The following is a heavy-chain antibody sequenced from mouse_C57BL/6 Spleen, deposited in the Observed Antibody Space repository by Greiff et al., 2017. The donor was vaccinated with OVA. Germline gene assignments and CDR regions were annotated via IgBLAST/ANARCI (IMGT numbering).Heavy chain of an antibody. CDR2: INPNNGGT. CDR1: GYTFTDYY. V-gene: IGHV1-26*01. D-gene: IGHD3-2*02. J-gene: IGHJ2*01. CDR3: ARGLRLQFDY. Sequence: VQLQQSGPELVKPGASVKISCKASGYTFTDYYMNWVKQSHGKSLEWIGDINPNNGGTSYNQKFKGKATLTVDKSSSTAYMELRSLTSEDSAVYYCARGLRLQFDYWGQGTTLTVSS.